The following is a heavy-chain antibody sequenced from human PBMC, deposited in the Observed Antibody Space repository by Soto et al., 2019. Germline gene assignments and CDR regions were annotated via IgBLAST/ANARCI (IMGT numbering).Heavy chain of an antibody. CDR1: GFTFSSYS. CDR2: ISSSSSYI. J-gene: IGHJ4*02. CDR3: ASVIVVVPAADMTTTDY. Sequence: EVQLVESGGGLVKPGGSLRLSCAASGFTFSSYSMNWVRQAPGKGLEWVSSISSSSSYIYYADSVKGRFTISRDNAKNSLYLQMNSLRAKDTAVYYCASVIVVVPAADMTTTDYWGQGTLVTVSS. V-gene: IGHV3-21*01. D-gene: IGHD2-2*01.